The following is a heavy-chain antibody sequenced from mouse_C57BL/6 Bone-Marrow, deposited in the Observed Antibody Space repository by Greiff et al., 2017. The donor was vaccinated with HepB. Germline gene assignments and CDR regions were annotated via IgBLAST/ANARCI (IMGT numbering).Heavy chain of an antibody. V-gene: IGHV10-1*01. D-gene: IGHD2-4*01. Sequence: EVHLVESGGGLVQPKGSLKLSCAASGFSFNTYAMNWVRQAPGKGLEWVARIRSKSNNYATYYADSVKDRFTISRDDSESMLYLQMNNLKTEDTAMYYCVRHDYDEAYWGQGTLVTVSA. CDR3: VRHDYDEAY. CDR2: IRSKSNNYAT. CDR1: GFSFNTYA. J-gene: IGHJ3*01.